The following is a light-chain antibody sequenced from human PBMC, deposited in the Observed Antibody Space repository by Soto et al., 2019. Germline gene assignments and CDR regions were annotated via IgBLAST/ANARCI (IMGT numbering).Light chain of an antibody. V-gene: IGLV2-11*01. Sequence: QSVLTQPRSVSGSPGQSVTISCTGTSSDVGGYTYVSWYQQHPGKAPKLIIYDVTERPSGVPARFSGSKSGNTASQTISGLPAEDEDDYYCCSYAGSYTYVFGTGTKLTVL. CDR2: DVT. CDR3: CSYAGSYTYV. J-gene: IGLJ1*01. CDR1: SSDVGGYTY.